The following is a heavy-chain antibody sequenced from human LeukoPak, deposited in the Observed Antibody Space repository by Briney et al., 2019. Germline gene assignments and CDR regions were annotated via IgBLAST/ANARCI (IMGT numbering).Heavy chain of an antibody. Sequence: ASVKVSCKASGYTFTDYYVHWVRQAPGQGLEWMGWTNPNSGGTEYAQKFQGRVTMTRDTSISTAYMDLSWLGSDDTAMYYCARDHCTRNSCYEDLYYGMDVWGQGTTVTVSS. CDR3: ARDHCTRNSCYEDLYYGMDV. D-gene: IGHD2-2*01. J-gene: IGHJ6*02. CDR2: TNPNSGGT. V-gene: IGHV1-2*02. CDR1: GYTFTDYY.